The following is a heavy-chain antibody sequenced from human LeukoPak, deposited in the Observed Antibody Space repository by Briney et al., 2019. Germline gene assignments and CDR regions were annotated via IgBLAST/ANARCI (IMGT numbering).Heavy chain of an antibody. V-gene: IGHV1-3*01. CDR2: INAGNGNT. CDR1: GYTFTSYA. J-gene: IGHJ3*02. Sequence: ASVKVSCKASGYTFTSYAMHWVRQAPGQRLEWMGWINAGNGNTKYSQKFQGRVTITRDTSASTAYMELSSLRSEDTAVYYCATPPSGAPFGVVLNDAFDIWGQGTMVTVSS. D-gene: IGHD3-3*01. CDR3: ATPPSGAPFGVVLNDAFDI.